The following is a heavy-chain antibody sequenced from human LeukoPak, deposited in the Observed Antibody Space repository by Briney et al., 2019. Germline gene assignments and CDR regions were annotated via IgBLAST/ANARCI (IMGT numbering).Heavy chain of an antibody. D-gene: IGHD3-9*01. V-gene: IGHV3-30*02. J-gene: IGHJ4*02. CDR2: IRYDGSNK. Sequence: SGGSLRLSCAASGFTFSSYGMHWVRQAPGKGLEWVAFIRYDGSNKYYADSVKGRFTISRDNSKNTLYLQMNSLRAEDTAVYYCAKGGTEDYDILTGYYLRPYYFDYWGQGTLVTISS. CDR1: GFTFSSYG. CDR3: AKGGTEDYDILTGYYLRPYYFDY.